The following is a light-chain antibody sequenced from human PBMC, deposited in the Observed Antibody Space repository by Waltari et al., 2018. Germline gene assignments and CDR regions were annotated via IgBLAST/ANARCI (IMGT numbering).Light chain of an antibody. CDR2: KVT. CDR3: SSYAGSNLWV. J-gene: IGLJ3*02. V-gene: IGLV2-8*01. Sequence: QSALTHPPSASGSPGQSVTISCTGTSSDVGGYDYVSWYQQHPDKAPKLMIYKVTKRPSVVPDRFSGSKSGNTASLTVSGLQAEDEADYYCSSYAGSNLWVFGGGTKLTVL. CDR1: SSDVGGYDY.